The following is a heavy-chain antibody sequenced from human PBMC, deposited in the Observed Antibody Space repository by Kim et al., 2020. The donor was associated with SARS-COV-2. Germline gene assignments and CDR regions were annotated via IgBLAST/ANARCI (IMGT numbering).Heavy chain of an antibody. J-gene: IGHJ4*02. CDR1: GFTFSTYW. CDR2: IKDDGSES. V-gene: IGHV3-7*01. D-gene: IGHD3-10*01. Sequence: GGSLRLSCAVSGFTFSTYWMSWVRQAPGKGLERVANIKDDGSESYYVDSVKGRFTISRDNAKNSLYLQMNSLRAEDTAVYYCASAVRGSPIFYCGQGALVTVSS. CDR3: ASAVRGSPIFY.